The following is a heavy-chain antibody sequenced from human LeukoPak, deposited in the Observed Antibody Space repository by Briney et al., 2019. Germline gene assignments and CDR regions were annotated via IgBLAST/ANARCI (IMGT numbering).Heavy chain of an antibody. Sequence: GASLRPSCAASGFTFSSYGMHWVRLAPSKGLEWVAFIRYDGSNKYYADSVKGRSTISRGNAKNSLCLEMNSLRAEDTAVYYCARDRIAVAATETSFDYWGQGTLVTVSS. CDR1: GFTFSSYG. V-gene: IGHV3-30*02. CDR3: ARDRIAVAATETSFDY. CDR2: IRYDGSNK. D-gene: IGHD6-19*01. J-gene: IGHJ4*02.